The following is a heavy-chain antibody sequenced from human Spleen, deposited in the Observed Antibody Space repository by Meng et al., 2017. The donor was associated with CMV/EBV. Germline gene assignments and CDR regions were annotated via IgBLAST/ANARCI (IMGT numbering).Heavy chain of an antibody. V-gene: IGHV4-34*01. CDR1: GGSFSGYY. D-gene: IGHD2-2*01. J-gene: IGHJ4*02. CDR2: INHSGST. Sequence: QVQLQQWGAGLLKPSXXXXLTXXVXGGSFSGYYWSWIRQPPGKGLEWVGEINHSGSTNYNPSLKSRVTISVDTSKNQFSLKLSSVTAADTAVYYCARGHCSSTSCYGDGSDYWGQGTLVTVSS. CDR3: ARGHCSSTSCYGDGSDY.